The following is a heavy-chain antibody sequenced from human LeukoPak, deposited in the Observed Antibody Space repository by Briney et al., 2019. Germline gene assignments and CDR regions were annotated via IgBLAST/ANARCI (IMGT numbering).Heavy chain of an antibody. Sequence: SETLSLTCTVSGGSISSSSYYWAWIRQPPGKGREWIGSIYYTGTTYYNPSLKSRVTISVDTSKNPFSLKLSSVTAADTAVYYCARGNVVYYYYYYGMDVWGQGTPVTVSS. V-gene: IGHV4-39*01. D-gene: IGHD2-15*01. CDR2: IYYTGTT. J-gene: IGHJ6*02. CDR1: GGSISSSSYY. CDR3: ARGNVVYYYYYYGMDV.